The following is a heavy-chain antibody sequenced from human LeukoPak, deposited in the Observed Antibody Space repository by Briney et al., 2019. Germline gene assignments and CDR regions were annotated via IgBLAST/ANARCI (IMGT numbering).Heavy chain of an antibody. V-gene: IGHV4-59*12. CDR1: GGSISSYY. CDR3: ARGVAAAGLYNWFDP. CDR2: IYYSGTT. D-gene: IGHD6-13*01. Sequence: PSETLSLTCTVSGGSISSYYWSWIRQPPGKGLEWIGYIYYSGTTNYNPSLKSRVTISVDTSKNQFSLKLSSVTAADTAVYYCARGVAAAGLYNWFDPWGQGTLVTVSS. J-gene: IGHJ5*02.